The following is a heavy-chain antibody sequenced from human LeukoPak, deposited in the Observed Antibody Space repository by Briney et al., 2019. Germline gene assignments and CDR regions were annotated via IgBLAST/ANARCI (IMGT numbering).Heavy chain of an antibody. V-gene: IGHV3-23*01. D-gene: IGHD3-22*01. CDR1: GFTFSSYA. CDR2: ISGSGGST. J-gene: IGHJ4*02. CDR3: AKDRGEGGYYF. Sequence: AGGSLRLSCAASGFTFSSYAMSWVRQAPGKGLEWVSAISGSGGSTYYADSVKGRFTISRDNSKNTLYLQMNSLRAEDTAVYYRAKDRGEGGYYFRGQGTLVTVSS.